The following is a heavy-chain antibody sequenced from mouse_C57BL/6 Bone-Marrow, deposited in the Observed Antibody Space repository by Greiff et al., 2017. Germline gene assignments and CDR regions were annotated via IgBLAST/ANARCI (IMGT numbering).Heavy chain of an antibody. V-gene: IGHV1-72*01. J-gene: IGHJ4*01. CDR3: ARFWSYAMDY. CDR1: GYTFTSYW. CDR2: IEPNSGGT. Sequence: QVQLQQPGAELVKPGASVKLSCKASGYTFTSYWMHWVKQRPGRGLEWIGRIEPNSGGTKYNEKFKSKATLTVDKPSSTAYMQLSSLTSEDSAVYYCARFWSYAMDYWGQGTSVTGSS.